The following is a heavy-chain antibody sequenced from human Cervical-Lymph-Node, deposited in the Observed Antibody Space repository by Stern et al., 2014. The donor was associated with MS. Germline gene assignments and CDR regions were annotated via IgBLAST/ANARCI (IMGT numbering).Heavy chain of an antibody. D-gene: IGHD6-19*01. CDR1: GFIFSDYY. V-gene: IGHV3-11*01. CDR3: ARGDRAVTGAIDY. CDR2: ISSSGSSI. J-gene: IGHJ4*02. Sequence: VQLVESGGGLVKPGGSLRLSCAASGFIFSDYYMSWIRRAPGKGLEWVSYISSSGSSIFYADSGKGRFTISRDNAENSLYRQMNSLRAEDTAVYYCARGDRAVTGAIDYWGQGTLVTVSS.